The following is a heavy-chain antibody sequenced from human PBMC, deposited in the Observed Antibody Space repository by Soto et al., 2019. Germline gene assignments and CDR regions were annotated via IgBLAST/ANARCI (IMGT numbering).Heavy chain of an antibody. J-gene: IGHJ4*02. D-gene: IGHD6-13*01. CDR3: AKDLAAAGTISGYFDY. CDR2: LSGSGGTT. V-gene: IGHV3-23*01. CDR1: GFTFTSYA. Sequence: GGSLRLSCAASGFTFTSYAMSWVRQAPGKGLEWVSGLSGSGGTTYYADSVKGRFTISRDNSKNTLYLQMNSLRAEAADEYSGAKDLAAAGTISGYFDYWGQGTLVTVSS.